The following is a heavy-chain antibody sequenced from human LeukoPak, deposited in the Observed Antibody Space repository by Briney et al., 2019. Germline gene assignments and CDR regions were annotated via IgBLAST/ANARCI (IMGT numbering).Heavy chain of an antibody. Sequence: GASLKISCKGSGYSFTSYWIGWVRQMPGKGLEWMGMIYPGDSDSRYTPSFQGQVTISADKSISTAYLQWSSLKASDTAMYYCARGKSITMVRGAKWWFDPWGQGTLVTVSS. V-gene: IGHV5-51*01. CDR1: GYSFTSYW. CDR2: IYPGDSDS. D-gene: IGHD3-10*01. J-gene: IGHJ5*02. CDR3: ARGKSITMVRGAKWWFDP.